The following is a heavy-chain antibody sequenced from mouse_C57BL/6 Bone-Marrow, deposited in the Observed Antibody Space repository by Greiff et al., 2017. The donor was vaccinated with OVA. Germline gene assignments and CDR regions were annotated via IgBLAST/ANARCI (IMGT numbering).Heavy chain of an antibody. J-gene: IGHJ1*03. CDR3: ARDDGYSFDV. CDR2: IYPGSGST. V-gene: IGHV1-55*01. CDR1: GYTFTSYW. D-gene: IGHD2-3*01. Sequence: QVQLQQPGAELVKPGASVKMSCKASGYTFTSYWITWVKQRPGQGLEWIGDIYPGSGSTNYNEKFKSKATLTVDTSSSTAYMQLSSLTSEDAAVYYCARDDGYSFDVWGTGTTVTVSS.